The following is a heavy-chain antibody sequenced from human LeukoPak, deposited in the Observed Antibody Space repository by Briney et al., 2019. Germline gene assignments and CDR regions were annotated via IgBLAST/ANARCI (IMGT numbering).Heavy chain of an antibody. V-gene: IGHV3-23*01. Sequence: GGSLRLSCAASGFTFSDSYMSWIRQAPGKGLEWVSAISGSGGSTYYADSVKGRFTISRDNSKNTLYLQMNSLRAEDTAVYYCAELGITMIGGVWGKGTTVTISS. CDR3: AELGITMIGGV. CDR2: ISGSGGST. CDR1: GFTFSDSY. D-gene: IGHD3-10*02. J-gene: IGHJ6*04.